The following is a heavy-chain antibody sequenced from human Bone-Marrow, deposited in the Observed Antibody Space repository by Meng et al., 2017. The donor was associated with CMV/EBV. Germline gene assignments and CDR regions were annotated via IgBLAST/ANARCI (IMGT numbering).Heavy chain of an antibody. D-gene: IGHD3-10*01. Sequence: SVKVSCKASGYTFTDYYMHWVRQAPGQGLEWMGGIIPIFGTANYAQKFQGRVTITTDESTSTAYMELSSLRSDDTAVYYCARDLGGGFGEDLSRYYYAMDVWGQGTTVTVSS. CDR1: GYTFTDYY. CDR3: ARDLGGGFGEDLSRYYYAMDV. J-gene: IGHJ6*02. CDR2: IIPIFGTA. V-gene: IGHV1-69*05.